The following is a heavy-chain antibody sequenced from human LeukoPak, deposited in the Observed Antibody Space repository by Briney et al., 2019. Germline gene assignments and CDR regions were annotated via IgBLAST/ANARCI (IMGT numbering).Heavy chain of an antibody. Sequence: GGSLRLSCAASGFTFSTYWMHWVRQGPGKGLEWVSVISGSGGSTYYADSVKGRFTISRDNSRKTLYLQMNSLRAEDTALYYCAKVHSGSYYGGLDYWGQGTLVTVSS. CDR1: GFTFSTYW. J-gene: IGHJ4*02. CDR2: ISGSGGST. D-gene: IGHD1-26*01. V-gene: IGHV3-23*01. CDR3: AKVHSGSYYGGLDY.